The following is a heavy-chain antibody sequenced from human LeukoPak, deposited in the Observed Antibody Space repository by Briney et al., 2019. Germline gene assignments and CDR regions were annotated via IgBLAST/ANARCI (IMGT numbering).Heavy chain of an antibody. D-gene: IGHD2-2*01. CDR1: GFTFSSYG. Sequence: GGSLRLSCAASGFTFSSYGMHWVRQAPGKGLEWVAFIRYDGSNKYYADSVKGRFTISRDNSKNTLYLQMNSLRAEDTALYYCAKEPYCSSTSCYLPIDYWGQGTLVTVSS. V-gene: IGHV3-30*02. CDR2: IRYDGSNK. J-gene: IGHJ4*02. CDR3: AKEPYCSSTSCYLPIDY.